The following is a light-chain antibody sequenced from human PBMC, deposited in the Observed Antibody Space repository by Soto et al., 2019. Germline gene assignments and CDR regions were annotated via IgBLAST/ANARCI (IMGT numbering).Light chain of an antibody. CDR1: QDISNY. CDR3: QQYDNLPSIT. J-gene: IGKJ4*01. V-gene: IGKV1-33*01. Sequence: DIQMTQSPSSLSASVGDRVTITCQASQDISNYLSWYQQKPGNAPKLLIYDASNLETGVPSRFSGSGSGTDFTFTISSLQAEDIATYYCQQYDNLPSITFGGGTKVEIK. CDR2: DAS.